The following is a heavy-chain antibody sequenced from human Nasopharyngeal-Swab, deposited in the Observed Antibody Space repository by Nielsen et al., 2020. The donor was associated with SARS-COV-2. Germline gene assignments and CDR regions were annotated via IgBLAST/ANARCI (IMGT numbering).Heavy chain of an antibody. V-gene: IGHV5-51*01. J-gene: IGHJ4*02. Sequence: GESLKISCKGSGYDFANYWIGWVRQMPGKGLEWMGIIYPGDSDTRYSPSFQGQVTISADTSINPAYLQWSSLKASDTAMYYCARQSLTWTFYFYYWGQGTLVSVSS. D-gene: IGHD3-16*01. CDR1: GYDFANYW. CDR2: IYPGDSDT. CDR3: ARQSLTWTFYFYY.